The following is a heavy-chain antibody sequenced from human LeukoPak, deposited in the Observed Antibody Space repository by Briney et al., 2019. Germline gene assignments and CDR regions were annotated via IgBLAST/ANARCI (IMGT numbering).Heavy chain of an antibody. J-gene: IGHJ5*01. CDR2: IIPIFDTG. V-gene: IGHV1-69*13. Sequence: GASVKVSCKASGGTFSNYPISWVRQTPGQGLEWMGGIIPIFDTGDYAQKFQGRVTITADQSTSTAYMELSSLRSEDTDVYYCARITTYYYVSSGPLGGFDSWGQGTLVTVSS. CDR3: ARITTYYYVSSGPLGGFDS. D-gene: IGHD3-22*01. CDR1: GGTFSNYP.